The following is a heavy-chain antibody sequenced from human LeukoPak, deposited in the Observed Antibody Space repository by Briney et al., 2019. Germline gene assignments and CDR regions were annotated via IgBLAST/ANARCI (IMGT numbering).Heavy chain of an antibody. J-gene: IGHJ6*02. V-gene: IGHV3-48*01. D-gene: IGHD6-13*01. CDR2: ISSSSSTI. Sequence: GGSLRLSCAASGFTFSSYSMNWVRQAPGKGLGWVSYISSSSSTIYYADSVKGRFTISRDNAKNSLYLQMNSLRAEDTAVYYCASLSSSSWAEFYYYYYGMDVWGQGTTVTVSS. CDR3: ASLSSSSWAEFYYYYYGMDV. CDR1: GFTFSSYS.